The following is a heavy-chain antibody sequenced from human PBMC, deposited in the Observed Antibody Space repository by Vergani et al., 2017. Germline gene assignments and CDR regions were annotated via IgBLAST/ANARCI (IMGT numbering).Heavy chain of an antibody. CDR3: AKDGDFWSGYYFDY. V-gene: IGHV3-30*01. J-gene: IGHJ4*02. D-gene: IGHD3-3*01. CDR2: ISYDGSNK. CDR1: GFTFSSYA. Sequence: VQLLESGGGLVQPGGSLRLSCAASGFTFSSYAMHWVRQAPGKGLEWVAVISYDGSNKYYADSVKGRFTISRDNSKNTLYLQMNSLRAEDTAVYYCAKDGDFWSGYYFDYWGQGTLVTVSS.